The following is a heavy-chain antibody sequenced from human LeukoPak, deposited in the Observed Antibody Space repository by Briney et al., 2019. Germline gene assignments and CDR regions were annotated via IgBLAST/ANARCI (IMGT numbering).Heavy chain of an antibody. D-gene: IGHD4-17*01. V-gene: IGHV4-59*01. CDR2: IYYSGST. CDR3: ARSPRKFYGDRNYFDY. CDR1: GGSISSYY. Sequence: SETLSLTCTVSGGSISSYYWSWIRQPPGKELEWIGYIYYSGSTNYNPSLKSRVTISVDTSKNQFSLKVSSVTAADTAVYYCARSPRKFYGDRNYFDYWGQGTLVTVSS. J-gene: IGHJ4*02.